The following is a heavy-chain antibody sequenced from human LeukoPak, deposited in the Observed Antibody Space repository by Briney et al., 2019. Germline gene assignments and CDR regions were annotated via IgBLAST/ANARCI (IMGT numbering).Heavy chain of an antibody. Sequence: SETLSLTCAVYGGSFSGYYRSWIRQPPGKGLEWIGEINHSGSTNYNPSLKSRVTISVDTSKNQFSLKLSSVTAADTAVYYCARDGTSGYDHYWYFDLWGRGTLVTVSS. CDR1: GGSFSGYY. V-gene: IGHV4-34*01. D-gene: IGHD5-12*01. CDR3: ARDGTSGYDHYWYFDL. CDR2: INHSGST. J-gene: IGHJ2*01.